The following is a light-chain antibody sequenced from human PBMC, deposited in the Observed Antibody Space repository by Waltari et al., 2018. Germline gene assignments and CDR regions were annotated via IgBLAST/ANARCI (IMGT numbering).Light chain of an antibody. V-gene: IGKV2-28*01. CDR1: QSLLHSNGYNY. J-gene: IGKJ2*01. CDR3: MQALQTPPT. CDR2: LGS. Sequence: DIVMTQSPLSLPVTPGEPASIPCRSSQSLLHSNGYNYLDWYLQKPGQSPQLLIYLGSNRASGVPDRFSGSGSGTDFTLKIRRVEAEDVGVYYCMQALQTPPTFGQGTKLEIK.